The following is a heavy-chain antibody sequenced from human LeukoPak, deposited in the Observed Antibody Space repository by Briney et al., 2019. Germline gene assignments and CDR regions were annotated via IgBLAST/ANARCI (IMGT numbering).Heavy chain of an antibody. J-gene: IGHJ4*02. V-gene: IGHV3-11*01. Sequence: GSLRLSCAASGFNFSDFYMSWLRQGPGKGLEWLSSTSISGSTITYAVSVKGRVTVSRYKAKDSVVLRILSLRADDTAFYYCARDASCSSTTCYFDYWGQGTLVTVSS. D-gene: IGHD2-2*01. CDR1: GFNFSDFY. CDR2: TSISGSTI. CDR3: ARDASCSSTTCYFDY.